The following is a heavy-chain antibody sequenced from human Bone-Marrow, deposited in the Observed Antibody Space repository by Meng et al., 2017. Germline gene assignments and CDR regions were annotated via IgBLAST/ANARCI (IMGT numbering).Heavy chain of an antibody. D-gene: IGHD1-26*01. Sequence: ASVKVSCKASGYTFTSYYMHWVRQAPGQGLEWMGIINPSGGSTSYAQKFQGRVTMTRNTSISTAYMELSSLRSEDTAVYYCARGGSYFYYYYYGMDVWGQGTTVTVSS. CDR1: GYTFTSYY. CDR3: ARGGSYFYYYYYGMDV. V-gene: IGHV1-46*01. CDR2: INPSGGST. J-gene: IGHJ6*02.